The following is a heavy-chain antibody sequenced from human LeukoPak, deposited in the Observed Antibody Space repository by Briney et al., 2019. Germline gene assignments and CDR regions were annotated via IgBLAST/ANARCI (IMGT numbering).Heavy chain of an antibody. CDR2: IIPIFGTA. CDR3: ARFALHRPFQWLLDY. Sequence: ASVKVSCKASGGTFSSYAISWVRQAPGQGLEWMGGIIPIFGTANYAQKFQGRVTITADESTSTAYMELSSLRSEDTAVYYCARFALHRPFQWLLDYWGQGTLVTVSS. V-gene: IGHV1-69*01. J-gene: IGHJ4*02. CDR1: GGTFSSYA. D-gene: IGHD3-22*01.